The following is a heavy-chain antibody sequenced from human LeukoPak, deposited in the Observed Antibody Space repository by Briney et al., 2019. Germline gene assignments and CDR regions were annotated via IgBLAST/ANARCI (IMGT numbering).Heavy chain of an antibody. V-gene: IGHV3-7*01. D-gene: IGHD3-3*01. J-gene: IGHJ4*02. Sequence: GGSLRLSCAAPGFTFSSYWMSWVRQAPGKGLEWVANIKQDGSEKYYVDSVKGRFTISRDNAKNSLYLQMNSLRAEDTAVYYCARVRDDFWSTYFDYWGQGTLVTVSS. CDR2: IKQDGSEK. CDR1: GFTFSSYW. CDR3: ARVRDDFWSTYFDY.